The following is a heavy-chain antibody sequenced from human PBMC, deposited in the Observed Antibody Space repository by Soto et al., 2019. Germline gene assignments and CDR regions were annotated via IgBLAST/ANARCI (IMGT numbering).Heavy chain of an antibody. CDR2: ISSNGGST. D-gene: IGHD3-10*01. CDR3: ARGPKYYYGSGSDY. Sequence: GGSLRLSCAASGFTFSSYAMHWVHQAPGKGLEYVSAISSNGGSTYYANSVKGRFTISRDNSKNTLYLQMGSLRAEDMAVYYCARGPKYYYGSGSDYWGQGTLVTVSS. CDR1: GFTFSSYA. V-gene: IGHV3-64*01. J-gene: IGHJ4*02.